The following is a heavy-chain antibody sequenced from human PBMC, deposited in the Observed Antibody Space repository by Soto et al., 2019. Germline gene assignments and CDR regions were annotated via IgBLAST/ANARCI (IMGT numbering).Heavy chain of an antibody. CDR3: ARVTIRVPDGYNIFDY. CDR2: ISAYNGNT. CDR1: GYTFTSYG. Sequence: ASVKVSCKASGYTFTSYGISWVRQAPGQGLEWMGWISAYNGNTYYNPSLKSRVTISVDRSKNQFSLKLSSVTAADTAVYYCARVTIRVPDGYNIFDYWGQGTLVTVSS. V-gene: IGHV1-18*01. J-gene: IGHJ4*02. D-gene: IGHD5-12*01.